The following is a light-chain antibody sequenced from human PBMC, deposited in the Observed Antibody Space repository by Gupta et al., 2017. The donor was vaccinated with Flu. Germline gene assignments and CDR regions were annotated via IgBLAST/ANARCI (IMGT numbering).Light chain of an antibody. CDR3: AAWDDSLNGHYV. CDR2: DNN. CDR1: SSNVGSNA. Sequence: PSASGTPGQRVTISCSGSSSNVGSNAVHWYQQVPGTAPKLLIYDNNQRPSGVPDRFSGSKSGTSASLAISGLQSEDEAHYYCAAWDDSLNGHYVFGTGTEVTVL. J-gene: IGLJ1*01. V-gene: IGLV1-44*01.